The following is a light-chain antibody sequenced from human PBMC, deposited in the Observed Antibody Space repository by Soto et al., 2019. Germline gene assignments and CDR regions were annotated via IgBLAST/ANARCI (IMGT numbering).Light chain of an antibody. V-gene: IGKV1-5*01. J-gene: IGKJ5*01. CDR2: GAS. CDR1: QNIASW. CDR3: LQYNTYSAT. Sequence: DIQMTQSPSTLSASVGDRVTITCRASQNIASWLAWYQQEPGKAPKVLIYGASTLESGVPSRFSGSGSGTEFTLTISNLQPGDFATYYCLQYNTYSATFGQGTRLEIK.